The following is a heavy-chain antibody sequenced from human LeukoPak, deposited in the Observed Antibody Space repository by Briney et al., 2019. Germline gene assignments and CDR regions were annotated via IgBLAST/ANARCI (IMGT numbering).Heavy chain of an antibody. CDR1: GFTFSSYE. Sequence: RTGGSLRLSCAASGFTFSSYEMHWVRQAPGKGLEWVSYISSSSSTIYYADSVKGRFTISRDNAKNSLYLQMNSLRAEDTAVYYCARNRGGNSYFLDPWGQGTLVTVSS. CDR2: ISSSSSTI. V-gene: IGHV3-48*01. CDR3: ARNRGGNSYFLDP. J-gene: IGHJ5*02. D-gene: IGHD3-10*01.